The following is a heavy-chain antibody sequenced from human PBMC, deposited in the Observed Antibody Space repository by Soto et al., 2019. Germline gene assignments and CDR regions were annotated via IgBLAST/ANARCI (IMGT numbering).Heavy chain of an antibody. CDR2: ISYDGSNK. Sequence: PGGSLRLSCAAAGFTFSSYAMHWGRQAPGKGLEWVAGISYDGSNKDYAGGVKGRFTISKDNSTNSLYLHMTSPRAEDTAVYYCARGSSWRNFSHGMDVWGQGTMATVSS. CDR3: ARGSSWRNFSHGMDV. V-gene: IGHV3-30-3*01. D-gene: IGHD6-13*01. CDR1: GFTFSSYA. J-gene: IGHJ6*02.